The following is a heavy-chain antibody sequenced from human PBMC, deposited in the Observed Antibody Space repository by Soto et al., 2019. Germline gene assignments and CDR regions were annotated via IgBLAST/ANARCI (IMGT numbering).Heavy chain of an antibody. CDR3: ARVYDYVWGSYRPWYYFDY. Sequence: ASVKVSCKASGGTFSSYAISWVRQAPGQGLEWMGGIIPIFGTANYAQKFQGRVTITADESTSTAYMELSSLRSEDTAVYYCARVYDYVWGSYRPWYYFDYWGQGTLVTVSS. J-gene: IGHJ4*02. D-gene: IGHD3-16*02. CDR2: IIPIFGTA. V-gene: IGHV1-69*13. CDR1: GGTFSSYA.